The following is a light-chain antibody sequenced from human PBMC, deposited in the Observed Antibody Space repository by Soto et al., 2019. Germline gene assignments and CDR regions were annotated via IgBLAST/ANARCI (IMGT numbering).Light chain of an antibody. Sequence: EIVMTQSPATLSGSPGERATLSCRASQSSGNNLAWYQQKPGQAPRLLIYGASTRATGIPARFSGSGSGTEFPLPIRSLQSEDFAVYYCQQYTNWPRTFGQGTMVELQ. CDR2: GAS. CDR3: QQYTNWPRT. V-gene: IGKV3-15*01. CDR1: QSSGNN. J-gene: IGKJ1*01.